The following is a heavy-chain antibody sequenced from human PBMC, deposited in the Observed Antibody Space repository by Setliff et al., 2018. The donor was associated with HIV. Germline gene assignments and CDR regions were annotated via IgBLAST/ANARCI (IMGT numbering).Heavy chain of an antibody. Sequence: PSETLSLTCTVSGGSISNYYWAWIRQPAGKGLEWIGRIYSSGSTDYNPSLRSRVTMSVDTSNNQFSLRLTSVTAADTAVYYCARGVAAAGMLMDVWGKGTTVTVSS. CDR1: GGSISNYY. J-gene: IGHJ6*03. CDR3: ARGVAAAGMLMDV. CDR2: IYSSGST. V-gene: IGHV4-4*07. D-gene: IGHD6-13*01.